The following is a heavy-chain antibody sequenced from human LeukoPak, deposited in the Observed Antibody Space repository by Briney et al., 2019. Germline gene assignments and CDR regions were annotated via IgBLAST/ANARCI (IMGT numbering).Heavy chain of an antibody. CDR3: ARDPLNYNDSSGGGDYYGMDV. D-gene: IGHD3-22*01. V-gene: IGHV1-2*02. Sequence: ASVKVSCEASGYTFTGYYMHWVRQAPGQGLEWMGWINPNSGGTNYAQKFQGRVTMARDTSISTAYMELSRLRSDDTAVYYCARDPLNYNDSSGGGDYYGMDVWGQGTTVTVSS. CDR2: INPNSGGT. CDR1: GYTFTGYY. J-gene: IGHJ6*02.